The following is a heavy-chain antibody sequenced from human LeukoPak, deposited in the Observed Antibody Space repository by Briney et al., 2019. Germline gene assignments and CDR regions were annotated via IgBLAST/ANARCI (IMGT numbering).Heavy chain of an antibody. D-gene: IGHD1-26*01. CDR3: ARDPYSGTYGNTYYYYMDV. CDR2: ISGSGDIT. Sequence: GGSLRLSCAASGFTFRNYGMSWVRQAPGKGLEWVSAISGSGDITYYADSVKGRFTISRDNARNSLYLQMNSLRVEDTAVYYCARDPYSGTYGNTYYYYMDVWGKGTTVTISS. V-gene: IGHV3-23*01. CDR1: GFTFRNYG. J-gene: IGHJ6*03.